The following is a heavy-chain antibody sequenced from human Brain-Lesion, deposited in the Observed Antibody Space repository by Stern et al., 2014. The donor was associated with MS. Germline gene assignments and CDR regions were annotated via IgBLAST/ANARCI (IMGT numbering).Heavy chain of an antibody. D-gene: IGHD3-10*01. CDR2: INYRGST. V-gene: IGHV4-39*01. J-gene: IGHJ4*02. CDR1: GGSISSSSYY. Sequence: QLVQSGPGLVKPSETLSLTCTVSGGSISSSSYYWGWLRPPPGKGLEWIGSINYRGSTYYNPSLKSRVTISMATSKNQFSLRLSSVTAADTAVYFCAKLWLGELPESPFDYWGQGTLVTVSS. CDR3: AKLWLGELPESPFDY.